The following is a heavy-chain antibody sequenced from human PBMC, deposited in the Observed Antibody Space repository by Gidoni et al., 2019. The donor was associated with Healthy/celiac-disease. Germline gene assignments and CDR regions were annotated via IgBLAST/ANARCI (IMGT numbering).Heavy chain of an antibody. V-gene: IGHV3-33*01. CDR1: GFTFSSYG. D-gene: IGHD1-26*01. Sequence: QVQLVESGGGVVQPGRSLRLSCAASGFTFSSYGMHWVRQAPGKGLEWVAVIWYDGSNKYYADSVKGRFTISRDNSKNTLYLQMNSLRAEDTAVYYWARENGRGGMDVWGKGTTVTVSS. J-gene: IGHJ6*04. CDR2: IWYDGSNK. CDR3: ARENGRGGMDV.